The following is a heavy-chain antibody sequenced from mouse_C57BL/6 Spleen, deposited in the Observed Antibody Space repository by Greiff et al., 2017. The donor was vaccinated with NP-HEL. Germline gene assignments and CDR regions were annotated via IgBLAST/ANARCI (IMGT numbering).Heavy chain of an antibody. D-gene: IGHD2-3*01. CDR2: FYPGSGSI. Sequence: VHLQQSGAELVNPGASVKLSCKASGYTFTEYTIHWVKQRSGQGLEWFGWFYPGSGSIKYNEKFKDKATLTADKSTSTVYMELSRLTSEDTAVYFGAGHEEDGYYDYWGQGTTLTVSS. J-gene: IGHJ2*01. V-gene: IGHV1-62-2*01. CDR1: GYTFTEYT. CDR3: AGHEEDGYYDY.